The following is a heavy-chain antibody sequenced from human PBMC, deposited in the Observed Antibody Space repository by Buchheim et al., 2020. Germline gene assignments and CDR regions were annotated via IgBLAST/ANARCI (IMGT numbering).Heavy chain of an antibody. J-gene: IGHJ4*02. V-gene: IGHV3-15*01. CDR1: GFTFSNAW. CDR2: LKSKTDGGRT. CDR3: TTGMEWLRRLDY. Sequence: EVQLVESGGGLVKPGGSLRLSCAASGFTFSNAWMSWVRQAPGKGLEWVGRLKSKTDGGRTDYAAPVKGRFTISRDDSKNTVYLQMNSLKTEDTAVYYCTTGMEWLRRLDYWGQGTL. D-gene: IGHD5-12*01.